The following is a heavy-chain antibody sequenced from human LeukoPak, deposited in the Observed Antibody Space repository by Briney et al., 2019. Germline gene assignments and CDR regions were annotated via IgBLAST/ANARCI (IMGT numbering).Heavy chain of an antibody. CDR2: IYWNEDK. CDR1: GFSLSTNGVG. D-gene: IGHD3-9*01. J-gene: IGHJ3*01. V-gene: IGHV2-5*01. Sequence: SGPTLVKPTQTLTLTCTFSGFSLSTNGVGVGCIRQPPGKALEWLALIYWNEDKRYSPSLKSRLTITKDTSKNQVVLTMTNMDPVDTATYYCACILYFDWLRAFDVWGQGKMVTVSS. CDR3: ACILYFDWLRAFDV.